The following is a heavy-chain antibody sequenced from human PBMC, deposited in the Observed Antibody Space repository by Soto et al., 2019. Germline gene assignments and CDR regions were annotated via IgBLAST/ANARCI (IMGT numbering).Heavy chain of an antibody. CDR2: IDPSGDST. Sequence: QVQLVQSGAEVKKPGASVKVSCKASGYTFTNYYMHWVRQAPGQRLEWMGIIDPSGDSTTHAQKFQGRVTMTRDTSTSTVYMELRSLRSEDTAVYYCARDHWKRPPRFDYWGQGTLVTVSS. CDR3: ARDHWKRPPRFDY. J-gene: IGHJ4*02. CDR1: GYTFTNYY. D-gene: IGHD1-1*01. V-gene: IGHV1-46*01.